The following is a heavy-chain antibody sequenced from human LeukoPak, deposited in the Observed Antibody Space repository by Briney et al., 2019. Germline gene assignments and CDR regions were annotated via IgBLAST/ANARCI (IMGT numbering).Heavy chain of an antibody. D-gene: IGHD2-21*01. J-gene: IGHJ5*01. CDR1: GFSSGNYA. Sequence: GGSLRLSCVASGFSSGNYAMSTVPEAPGQGLQWVSQIGGTGGATWYAGFARDRFTISRDNSKKTLYLQMSGLRVEDTAMYYCVKDPRDTYGTNWFVSWGQGTLLIVSS. V-gene: IGHV3-23*01. CDR3: VKDPRDTYGTNWFVS. CDR2: IGGTGGAT.